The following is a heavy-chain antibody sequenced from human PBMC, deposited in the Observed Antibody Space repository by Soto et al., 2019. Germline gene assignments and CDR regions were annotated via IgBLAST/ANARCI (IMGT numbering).Heavy chain of an antibody. D-gene: IGHD3-22*01. V-gene: IGHV1-18*01. J-gene: IGHJ3*02. CDR1: GSTLTSYG. CDR3: ATDGSYDRRDNWVGASAIDI. CDR2: ISVNNGNT. Sequence: QVHLVQSGLEVQKPGASVSVSCRASGSTLTSYGISWVRQAPGQGSEWMGWISVNNGNTQYAQKFKGRVFMTTDTSTATVYMVLRSLRSGDTAVYYCATDGSYDRRDNWVGASAIDIWGQGKMVTVSS.